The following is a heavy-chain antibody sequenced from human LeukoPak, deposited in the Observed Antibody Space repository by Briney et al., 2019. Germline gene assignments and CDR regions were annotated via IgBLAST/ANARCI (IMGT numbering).Heavy chain of an antibody. D-gene: IGHD3-22*01. CDR3: ARDSEVVITMNWFDP. J-gene: IGHJ5*02. V-gene: IGHV1-2*02. CDR1: GYTFTGYY. Sequence: ASVKVSCKASGYTFTGYYMHWVRQAPGRGLEWMGWINPNSSGTNYAQKFQGRVTMTRDTSISTAYMELSRLRSDDTAVYYCARDSEVVITMNWFDPWGQGTLVTVSS. CDR2: INPNSSGT.